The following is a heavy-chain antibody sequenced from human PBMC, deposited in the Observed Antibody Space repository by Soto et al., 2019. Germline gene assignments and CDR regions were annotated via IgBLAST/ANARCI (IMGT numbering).Heavy chain of an antibody. D-gene: IGHD6-19*01. CDR3: ARDASNGWYDY. Sequence: GSLRLSCAATGFSFSTYNMNWVRQAPGKGLEWVSYISSRGDTIYYADSVKGRFTISRDNAKNSLYLQMSSLRDEDTALYYCARDASNGWYDYWGQGTLVTVSS. CDR1: GFSFSTYN. CDR2: ISSRGDTI. J-gene: IGHJ4*02. V-gene: IGHV3-48*02.